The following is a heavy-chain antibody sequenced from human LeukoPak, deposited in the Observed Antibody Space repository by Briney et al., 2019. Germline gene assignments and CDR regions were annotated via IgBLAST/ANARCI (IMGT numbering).Heavy chain of an antibody. D-gene: IGHD3-10*01. J-gene: IGHJ6*02. V-gene: IGHV4-4*07. CDR1: GGSISSYY. CDR2: IYTSGST. CDR3: AREGRTMVRGVSGMDV. Sequence: SSETLSLTCTVSGGSISSYYWSWIRQPAGKGLEWIGRIYTSGSTNYNPSLKSRVTMSVDTSKNQFSLKLSSVTAADTAVYYCAREGRTMVRGVSGMDVWGQGTTVTVSS.